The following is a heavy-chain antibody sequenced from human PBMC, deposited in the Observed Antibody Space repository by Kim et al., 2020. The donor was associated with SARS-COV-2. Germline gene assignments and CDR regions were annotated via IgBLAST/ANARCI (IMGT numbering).Heavy chain of an antibody. V-gene: IGHV1-18*04. CDR2: ISAYNGNT. CDR3: AREGYCSGGSCSSYYYYYGKDV. J-gene: IGHJ6*02. CDR1: GYTFTSYG. D-gene: IGHD2-15*01. Sequence: ASVKVSCKASGYTFTSYGISWVRQAPGQGLEWMGWISAYNGNTNYAQKLQGRVTMTTDTSTSTAYMELRSLRSDDTAVYYCAREGYCSGGSCSSYYYYYGKDVWGQGTTVTVSS.